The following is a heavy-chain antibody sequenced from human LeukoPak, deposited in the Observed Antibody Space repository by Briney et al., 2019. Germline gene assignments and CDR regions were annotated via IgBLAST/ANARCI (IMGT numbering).Heavy chain of an antibody. CDR1: GYTFTSYA. J-gene: IGHJ4*02. V-gene: IGHV7-4-1*02. CDR2: INTNTGNP. CDR3: ARGDSSGSSGDFDY. D-gene: IGHD6-19*01. Sequence: ASVKVSCKASGYTFTSYAMNWVRQAPGQGLEWMGWINTNTGNPMYAQGFTGRFVFSLDTSVSTAYLQISSLEAEDTAVYYCARGDSSGSSGDFDYWGQGTLVTVSS.